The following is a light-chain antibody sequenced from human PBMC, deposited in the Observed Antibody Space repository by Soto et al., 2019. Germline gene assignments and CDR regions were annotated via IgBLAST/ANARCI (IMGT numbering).Light chain of an antibody. CDR1: SRDVGGYNY. CDR3: AAWDDSLNGVV. CDR2: GVT. Sequence: QSALTQPASVSGSPGQSITISCTGTSRDVGGYNYVSWYQQYPGKAPKLMIYGVTNRPSGVSNRFSGSKTGNTASLTISGLQAEDEAYYYCAAWDDSLNGVVFGGGTKLTVL. V-gene: IGLV2-14*01. J-gene: IGLJ2*01.